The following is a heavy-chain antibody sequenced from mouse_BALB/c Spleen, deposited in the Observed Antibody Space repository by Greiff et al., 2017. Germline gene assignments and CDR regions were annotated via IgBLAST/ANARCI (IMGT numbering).Heavy chain of an antibody. V-gene: IGHV1-7*01. D-gene: IGHD1-1*01. CDR3: ARTHGSSYDAMDY. J-gene: IGHJ4*01. Sequence: QVQLQQSGAELAKPGASVKMSCKASGYTFTSYWMHWVKQRPGQGLEWIGYINPSTGYTEYNQKFKDKATLTADKSSSTAYMQLSSLTSEDSAVYYCARTHGSSYDAMDYWGQGTSVTVSS. CDR2: INPSTGYT. CDR1: GYTFTSYW.